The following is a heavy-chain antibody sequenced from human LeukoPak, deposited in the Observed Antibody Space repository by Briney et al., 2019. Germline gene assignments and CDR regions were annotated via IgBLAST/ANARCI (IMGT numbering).Heavy chain of an antibody. J-gene: IGHJ4*02. Sequence: ASVKVSCKPSGYTFTDYHIHWVRQAPGQGLQWMGWINPNTGGTNFAPKFHGRVSMTRDTSISTAYMEFSSLTSDDTAVYYCAKDKARYGDYDYYFDYWGQGTLVTVSS. D-gene: IGHD5-12*01. CDR3: AKDKARYGDYDYYFDY. V-gene: IGHV1-2*02. CDR2: INPNTGGT. CDR1: GYTFTDYH.